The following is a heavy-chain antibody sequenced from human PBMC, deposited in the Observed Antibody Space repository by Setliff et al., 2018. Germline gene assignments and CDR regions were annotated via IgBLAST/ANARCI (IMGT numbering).Heavy chain of an antibody. CDR1: GASVSGNSYY. V-gene: IGHV4-39*07. D-gene: IGHD3-9*01. J-gene: IGHJ4*02. CDR2: TYYSGNT. Sequence: SETLSLTCTVSGASVSGNSYYWGWIRQPPGKGLEWTASTYYSGNTYYNPSLKSRVTISVDTSKNQFSLKLNSVTAADTAVYYCARAPRYFDPTGSYFDYWGQGTLVTVS. CDR3: ARAPRYFDPTGSYFDY.